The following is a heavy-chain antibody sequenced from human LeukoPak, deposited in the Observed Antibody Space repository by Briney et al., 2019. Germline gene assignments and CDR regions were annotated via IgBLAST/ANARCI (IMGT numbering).Heavy chain of an antibody. J-gene: IGHJ3*02. CDR1: GYSISSGYY. CDR2: IYHSGST. CDR3: ARRLEYSSGWYGNDAFDI. V-gene: IGHV4-38-2*01. D-gene: IGHD6-19*01. Sequence: PSETLSLTCAVSGYSISSGYYWGWIRQPPGKGLEWIGSIYHSGSTYYNPSLKSRVTISVDTSKNQFSLKLSSVTAADTAVYYCARRLEYSSGWYGNDAFDIWSQGTMVTVSS.